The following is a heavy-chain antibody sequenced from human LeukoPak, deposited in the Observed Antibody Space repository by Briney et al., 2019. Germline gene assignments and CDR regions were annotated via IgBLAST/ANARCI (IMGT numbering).Heavy chain of an antibody. CDR3: ARAAPSTSYGSGSYYTANGY. J-gene: IGHJ4*02. CDR2: INPNSGGT. Sequence: ASVKVSCKASGYTFTGYYMHWVRQAPGQGLEWMGWINPNSGGTNYAQKFQGRVTMTRDTAICTAYMELSRLRSDDTAVYYCARAAPSTSYGSGSYYTANGYWGQGTLVTVSS. CDR1: GYTFTGYY. D-gene: IGHD3-10*01. V-gene: IGHV1-2*02.